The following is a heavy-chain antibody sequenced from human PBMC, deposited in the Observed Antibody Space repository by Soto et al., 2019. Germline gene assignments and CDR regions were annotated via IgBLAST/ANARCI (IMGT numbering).Heavy chain of an antibody. CDR1: GGSFSGYY. CDR3: ARGVVDCTNGVCYTIRGAFDI. Sequence: PSETLSLTCAVYGGSFSGYYWSWIRQPPGKGLEWIGEINHSGSTNYNPSLKSRVTISVDTSKNQFPLKLSSVTAADTAVYYCARGVVDCTNGVCYTIRGAFDIWGQGTMVTVSS. D-gene: IGHD2-8*01. V-gene: IGHV4-34*01. CDR2: INHSGST. J-gene: IGHJ3*02.